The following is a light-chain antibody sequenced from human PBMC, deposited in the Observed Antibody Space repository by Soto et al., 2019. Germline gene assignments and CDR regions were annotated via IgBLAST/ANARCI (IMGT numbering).Light chain of an antibody. J-gene: IGLJ3*02. CDR1: SSDVGYDNY. CDR2: EVS. Sequence: QSALTQPASVSGSPGQSITISCTGTSSDVGYDNYVSWFQQHPGKAPKLMIYEVSRRPSGVSNHFSGSKSANTASLTISGLQAEDEADYYCTSHTASSTWVFGGGTKVTVL. V-gene: IGLV2-14*01. CDR3: TSHTASSTWV.